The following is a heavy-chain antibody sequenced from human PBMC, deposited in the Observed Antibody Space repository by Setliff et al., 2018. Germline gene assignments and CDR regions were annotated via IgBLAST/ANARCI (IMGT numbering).Heavy chain of an antibody. CDR2: INAGNGNT. J-gene: IGHJ6*03. CDR3: ARDGFEIVVVPAAIYHYYYMDV. D-gene: IGHD2-2*01. V-gene: IGHV1-3*01. CDR1: GYTFTSYA. Sequence: ASVKVSCKASGYTFTSYAMHWVRQAPGQRLEWMGWINAGNGNTKYSQKFQGRVTITRDTSASTVYMELSSLRSEDTAVYYCARDGFEIVVVPAAIYHYYYMDVWGKGTTVTVS.